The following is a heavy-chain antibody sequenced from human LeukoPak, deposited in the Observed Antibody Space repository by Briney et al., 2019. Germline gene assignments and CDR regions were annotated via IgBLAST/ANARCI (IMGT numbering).Heavy chain of an antibody. CDR1: GGSFSGYY. CDR3: ARDGAAMVPPFDY. V-gene: IGHV4-34*01. D-gene: IGHD5-18*01. J-gene: IGHJ4*02. CDR2: INHSGST. Sequence: SETLSLTCAVYGGSFSGYYWSWIRQPPGKGLEWIGEINHSGSTNYNPSLKSRVTISVDTSKNQFSLKLSSVTAADTAVYYCARDGAAMVPPFDYWGQGTRVTVSS.